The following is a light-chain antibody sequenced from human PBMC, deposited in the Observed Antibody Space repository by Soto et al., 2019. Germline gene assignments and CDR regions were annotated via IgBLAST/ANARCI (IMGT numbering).Light chain of an antibody. CDR1: QSISSY. Sequence: DIQMTQSPSSLSASVGDRVTITCRASQSISSYLNWYQQKPGKAPKLLIYAASSLQSGVPSRFSGSGSGTDFTLTISSLQPEDFATYYCQQLDSYPLTFGGGTRLEIK. CDR3: QQLDSYPLT. CDR2: AAS. V-gene: IGKV1-39*01. J-gene: IGKJ5*01.